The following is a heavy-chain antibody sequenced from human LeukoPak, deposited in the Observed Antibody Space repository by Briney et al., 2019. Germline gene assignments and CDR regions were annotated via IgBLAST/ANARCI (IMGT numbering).Heavy chain of an antibody. D-gene: IGHD5-18*01. Sequence: GGSLRLSCAASGFTLTSYAMTWVRQAPGKGLEWVSGISGSGGHTYNADSVEGRFIISRDNSKNTVSLQLSSLRVEDTAVYFCAKDREDSAMISGVFDLWGRGTLVTVSS. CDR2: ISGSGGHT. CDR3: AKDREDSAMISGVFDL. J-gene: IGHJ2*01. V-gene: IGHV3-23*01. CDR1: GFTLTSYA.